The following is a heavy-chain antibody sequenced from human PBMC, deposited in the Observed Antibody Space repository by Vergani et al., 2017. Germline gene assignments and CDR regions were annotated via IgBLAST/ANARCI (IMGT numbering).Heavy chain of an antibody. J-gene: IGHJ5*02. Sequence: QLQLQESGPGLVKPSETLSLTCTVSGGSISSSSYYWGWIRPPPGKGLEWIGSIYYSGSTYYNPSLKSRVTISVDTSKNQFALKLSSVTAADTAVYYCARDSGVYYYDSSGYYNWVDPWGQGTLVTGAS. CDR3: ARDSGVYYYDSSGYYNWVDP. V-gene: IGHV4-39*07. CDR1: GGSISSSSYY. D-gene: IGHD3-22*01. CDR2: IYYSGST.